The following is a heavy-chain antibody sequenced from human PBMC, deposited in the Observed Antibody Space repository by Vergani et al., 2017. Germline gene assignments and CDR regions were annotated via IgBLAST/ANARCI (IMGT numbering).Heavy chain of an antibody. D-gene: IGHD2-15*01. CDR2: INPNSGGT. V-gene: IGHV1-2*02. CDR3: AGEGTGYCSGGSCYSWFDP. Sequence: QVQLVQSGAEVKKPGASVKVSCKASGYTFTGYYMHWVRQAPGQGLEWLGWINPNSGGTNYAQKFQGRVTITADESTSTAYMELSSLRSEDTAVYYCAGEGTGYCSGGSCYSWFDPWGQGTLVTVSS. J-gene: IGHJ5*02. CDR1: GYTFTGYY.